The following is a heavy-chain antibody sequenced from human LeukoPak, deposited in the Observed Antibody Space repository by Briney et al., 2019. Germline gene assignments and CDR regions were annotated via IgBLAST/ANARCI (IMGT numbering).Heavy chain of an antibody. D-gene: IGHD6-13*01. V-gene: IGHV4-59*01. CDR3: ARGVYIAAAQYGY. Sequence: SETLSLTCTVSGGSISSYYWSWVRQPPGKGREWGGYIYYSGTTNYNPSLKSRVTISVDTSKNQFSLKLSSATAADTAVYYCARGVYIAAAQYGYWGQGTLVTVSS. CDR2: IYYSGTT. CDR1: GGSISSYY. J-gene: IGHJ4*02.